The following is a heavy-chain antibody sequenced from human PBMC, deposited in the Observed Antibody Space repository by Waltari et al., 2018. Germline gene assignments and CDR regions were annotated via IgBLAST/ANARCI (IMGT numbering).Heavy chain of an antibody. Sequence: QVKMQESGPGLVKPSETLFLTCTVPGGSISSNSWSWIRQPPGKGLEWIGYIYYSGSTNYNPSLKSRVTISVDTSKNQFSLKLSSVTAADTAVYYCAREVATINFFDYWGQGTLVTVSS. J-gene: IGHJ4*02. V-gene: IGHV4-59*01. CDR1: GGSISSNS. D-gene: IGHD5-12*01. CDR3: AREVATINFFDY. CDR2: IYYSGST.